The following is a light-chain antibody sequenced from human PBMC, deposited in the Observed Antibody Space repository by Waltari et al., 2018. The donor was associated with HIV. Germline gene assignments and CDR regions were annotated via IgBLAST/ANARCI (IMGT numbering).Light chain of an antibody. Sequence: EIVLTQSPATLSLSPGEGATLSCMASQSVSSYLAWYQQKPGQAPRLLIYDASNRATGIPARFSGSGSGTDFTLTISSLEPEDFAVYYCQQRSNWIFGQGTRLEIK. V-gene: IGKV3-11*01. CDR1: QSVSSY. J-gene: IGKJ5*01. CDR2: DAS. CDR3: QQRSNWI.